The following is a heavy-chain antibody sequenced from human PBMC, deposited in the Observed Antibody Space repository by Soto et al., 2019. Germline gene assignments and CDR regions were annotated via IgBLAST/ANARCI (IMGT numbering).Heavy chain of an antibody. V-gene: IGHV1-69*05. Sequence: SVKVSCKASGCTFSSYAISWVRQAPGQGLEWMGWIIPSNGTTNYAQKFQGRVTITRDTSTSTAYMELSSLRSEDTAVYYCARAMEYDFWSGPYYMDVWGKGTTVTVSS. CDR3: ARAMEYDFWSGPYYMDV. CDR1: GCTFSSYA. D-gene: IGHD3-3*01. J-gene: IGHJ6*03. CDR2: IIPSNGTT.